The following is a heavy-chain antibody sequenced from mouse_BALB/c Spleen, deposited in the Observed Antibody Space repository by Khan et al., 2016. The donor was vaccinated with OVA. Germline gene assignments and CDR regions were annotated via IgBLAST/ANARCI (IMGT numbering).Heavy chain of an antibody. V-gene: IGHV3-2*02. Sequence: EVQLQESGPGLVKPSQSLSLTCTVTGYSITSDYAWNWIRQFPGNKLEWMGYISSSGSPTSNPALKSRISITRDTSKNQFFLQLNSVTTEDTATYYCARDGSRYNYAMDYWGQGTSVTVSS. J-gene: IGHJ4*01. D-gene: IGHD2-3*01. CDR3: ARDGSRYNYAMDY. CDR1: GYSITSDYA. CDR2: ISSSGSP.